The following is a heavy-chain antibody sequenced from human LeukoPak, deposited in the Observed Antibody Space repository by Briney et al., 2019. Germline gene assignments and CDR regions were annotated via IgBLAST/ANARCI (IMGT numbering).Heavy chain of an antibody. D-gene: IGHD2-15*01. V-gene: IGHV1-2*02. CDR3: AVYCSGGSCLDY. CDR2: INPNSGGT. Sequence: ASVKVSCKASGSTFTGYYMNWVRQAPGQELEWMGWINPNSGGTNYAQKFQGRVTMTRDTSIGTAYMELSRLRSDDTAVYYCAVYCSGGSCLDYWGQGTLVTASS. J-gene: IGHJ4*02. CDR1: GSTFTGYY.